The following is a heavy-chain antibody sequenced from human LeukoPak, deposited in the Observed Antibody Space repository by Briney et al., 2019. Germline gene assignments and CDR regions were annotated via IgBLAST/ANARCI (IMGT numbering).Heavy chain of an antibody. CDR2: ISSSSSYI. V-gene: IGHV3-21*04. Sequence: GGSLRLSCAASGFTFSSYSMNWVRQAPGKGLEWVSSISSSSSYIYYADSVKGRFTISRDNSKNTLYLQMNSLRAEDTAVYYCAKVPYYDFWSGYPDYYMDVWGKGTTVTVSS. CDR3: AKVPYYDFWSGYPDYYMDV. D-gene: IGHD3-3*01. J-gene: IGHJ6*03. CDR1: GFTFSSYS.